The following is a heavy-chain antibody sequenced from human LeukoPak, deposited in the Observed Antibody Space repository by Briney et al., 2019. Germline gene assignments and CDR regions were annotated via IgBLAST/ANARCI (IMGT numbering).Heavy chain of an antibody. J-gene: IGHJ4*02. CDR2: IYSGGST. V-gene: IGHV3-53*01. CDR3: AKEKALSTVTEG. CDR1: GFTVSSNY. Sequence: PGGSLRLSCAASGFTVSSNYMSWVRQAPGKGLEWVSIIYSGGSTYYADSVKGRFTISRDNSKNTLYLQMNSLRAEDTAVYYCAKEKALSTVTEGWGQGTLVTVSS. D-gene: IGHD4-17*01.